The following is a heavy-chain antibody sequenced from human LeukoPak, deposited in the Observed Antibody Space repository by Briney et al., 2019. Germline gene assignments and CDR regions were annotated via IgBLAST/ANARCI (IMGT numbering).Heavy chain of an antibody. V-gene: IGHV3-23*01. J-gene: IGHJ4*02. D-gene: IGHD3-22*01. CDR3: AKDMYYDSSNCVDY. CDR1: GFTFSDYY. Sequence: GGSLRLSCAVSGFTFSDYYMSWIRQAPGNGLEWVSAISGSGGSTYYADSVKGRFTISRDNSKNTLYLQMNSLRAEDTAVYYCAKDMYYDSSNCVDYWGQGTLVTVSS. CDR2: ISGSGGST.